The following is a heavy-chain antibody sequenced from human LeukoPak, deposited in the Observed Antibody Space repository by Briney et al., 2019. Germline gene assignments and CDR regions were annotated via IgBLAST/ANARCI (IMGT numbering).Heavy chain of an antibody. CDR1: GGSISSYY. D-gene: IGHD2-15*01. CDR3: ARDHPPYCSGGSCHLGY. V-gene: IGHV4-59*01. Sequence: SETLSLTCTVSGGSISSYYWSWIRQPPGKGLEWIGYIYYSGSTNYNPSLKSRVIISIDTSKNQFSLKLSSVTAADTAVYYCARDHPPYCSGGSCHLGYWGQGTLVTVPS. J-gene: IGHJ4*02. CDR2: IYYSGST.